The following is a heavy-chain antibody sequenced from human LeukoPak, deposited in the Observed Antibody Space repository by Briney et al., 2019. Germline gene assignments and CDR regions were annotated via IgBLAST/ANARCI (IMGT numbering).Heavy chain of an antibody. Sequence: GGSLRLSCAASGFTFSSYSMNWVRQAPGKGLEWVSSISSSSNYIYYADSVKGRFTISRDNAKNSLYLQMNSLRAEDTAVYYCARMDGSYSQNYFDYWGQGTLVTVSS. D-gene: IGHD1-26*01. J-gene: IGHJ4*02. CDR3: ARMDGSYSQNYFDY. CDR1: GFTFSSYS. CDR2: ISSSSNYI. V-gene: IGHV3-21*01.